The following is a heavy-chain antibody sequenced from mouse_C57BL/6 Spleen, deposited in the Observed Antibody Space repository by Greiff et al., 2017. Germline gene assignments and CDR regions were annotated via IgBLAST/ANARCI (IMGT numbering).Heavy chain of an antibody. V-gene: IGHV1-61*01. CDR3: ARGSYYGSRTRYFDV. CDR1: GYTFTSYW. Sequence: QVQLQQPGAELVRPGSSVKLSCKASGYTFTSYWMDWVKQRPGQGLEWIGNIYPSDSETHYNQKFKDKATLTVDKSSSTAYMQLSSLTSEDSAVYYCARGSYYGSRTRYFDVWGTETTVTVSS. D-gene: IGHD1-1*01. CDR2: IYPSDSET. J-gene: IGHJ1*03.